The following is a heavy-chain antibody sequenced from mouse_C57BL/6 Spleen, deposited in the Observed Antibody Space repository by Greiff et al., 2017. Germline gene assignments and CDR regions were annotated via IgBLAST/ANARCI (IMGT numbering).Heavy chain of an antibody. J-gene: IGHJ2*01. CDR1: GYTFTSYC. V-gene: IGHV1-64*01. CDR2: IHPNSGST. D-gene: IGHD1-1*01. Sequence: QVQLQQPGAELVKPGASVKLSCKASGYTFTSYCMHWVKQRPGQGLEWIGMIHPNSGSTNYNEKFKSKATLTVDKSSSTAYMQLSSLTSEDSAVYYCARGTVVPRDYCDYWGQGTTLTVSS. CDR3: ARGTVVPRDYCDY.